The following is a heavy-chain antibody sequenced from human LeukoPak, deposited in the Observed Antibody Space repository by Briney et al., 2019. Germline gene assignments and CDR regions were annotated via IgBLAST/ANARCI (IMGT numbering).Heavy chain of an antibody. CDR2: IYYSGST. CDR3: ARDGVIAAAGTYYYYYYMDV. D-gene: IGHD6-13*01. V-gene: IGHV4-59*01. Sequence: SETLSLTCTVSGGSISNYYWSWIRQPPGKGLEWIGYIYYSGSTNYNPSLKSRVTISVDTSKNQFSLKLSSVTAADTAVYYCARDGVIAAAGTYYYYYYMDVWGKGTTVTVSS. CDR1: GGSISNYY. J-gene: IGHJ6*03.